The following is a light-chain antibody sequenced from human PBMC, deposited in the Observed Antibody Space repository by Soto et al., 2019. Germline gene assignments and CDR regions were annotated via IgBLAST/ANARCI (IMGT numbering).Light chain of an antibody. Sequence: DIQMTQSPSSLSASVGDRVTITCQASQDISNYLNWYQQKPGKAPKLLIYDASNLETGVPPRFSGSGSGTDFTFTISSLQPEDIATYYWQQYDKLPFTFGPGTKVDIK. CDR3: QQYDKLPFT. CDR1: QDISNY. CDR2: DAS. V-gene: IGKV1-33*01. J-gene: IGKJ3*01.